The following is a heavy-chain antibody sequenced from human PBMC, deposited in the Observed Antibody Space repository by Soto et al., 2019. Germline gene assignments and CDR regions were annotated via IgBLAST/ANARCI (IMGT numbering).Heavy chain of an antibody. CDR2: INHSGST. CDR3: ARVWTTGYYFDY. J-gene: IGHJ4*02. CDR1: GGSFSGYY. D-gene: IGHD3-3*01. V-gene: IGHV4-34*01. Sequence: PSETLSLTCGVYGGSFSGYYWSWIRQPPGKGLEWIGEINHSGSTNYNPSLKSRVTISVDTSKNQFSLKLSSVTAADTAVYYCARVWTTGYYFDYWGQGTLVTVSS.